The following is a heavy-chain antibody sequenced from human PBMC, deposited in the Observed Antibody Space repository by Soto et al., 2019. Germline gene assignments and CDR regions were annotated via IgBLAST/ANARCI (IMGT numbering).Heavy chain of an antibody. V-gene: IGHV4-59*11. CDR2: INYSGNT. D-gene: IGHD3-10*01. Sequence: SETPSIPCTVSGGPINHHFQSRIRPPPGNRPEWLGFINYSGNTNYDPSLKNRATMSIDTSKKEFSLKLRSVTATDTAVYYCARVGDGIEVPGRIQYFDHWGQGTLVTVS. J-gene: IGHJ4*02. CDR1: GGPINHHF. CDR3: ARVGDGIEVPGRIQYFDH.